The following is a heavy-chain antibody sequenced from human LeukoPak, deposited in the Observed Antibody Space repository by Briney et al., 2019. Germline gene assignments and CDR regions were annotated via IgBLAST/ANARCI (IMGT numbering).Heavy chain of an antibody. D-gene: IGHD6-13*01. Sequence: GGSLRLSCAASGFTFSSYSMNWVRQAPGKGLEGVSYISSSSSTIYYADSVKGRFTISRDNAKNSLYLQMNSLRAEDTAVYYCARDEQRYSSSWYRNWGQGTLVTVSS. CDR1: GFTFSSYS. J-gene: IGHJ4*02. CDR3: ARDEQRYSSSWYRN. V-gene: IGHV3-48*04. CDR2: ISSSSSTI.